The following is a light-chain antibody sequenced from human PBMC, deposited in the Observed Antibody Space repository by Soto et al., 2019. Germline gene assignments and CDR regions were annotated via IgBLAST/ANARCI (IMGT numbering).Light chain of an antibody. J-gene: IGKJ1*01. CDR1: QTLSRW. Sequence: DIQMTQSPSTLSASVGDRVTITCRASQTLSRWLAWYQQKPGKAPNLLIYDVSNLKTGVPSRFSGSGSGTEFTLTISSLRPDDFATYYCQQYNNYLWAFGQGTKVEIK. CDR3: QQYNNYLWA. V-gene: IGKV1-5*01. CDR2: DVS.